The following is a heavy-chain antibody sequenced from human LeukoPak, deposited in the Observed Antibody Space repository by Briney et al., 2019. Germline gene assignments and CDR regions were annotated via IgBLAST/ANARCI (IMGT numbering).Heavy chain of an antibody. J-gene: IGHJ4*02. CDR3: AKGPYYDILTGFDY. CDR1: GFTFDDYA. D-gene: IGHD3-9*01. Sequence: SGGSLRLSCAASGFTFDDYAMHWVRQAPGKGLEWVSGISWNSGSIGYADSVKGRFTISRDNAKNSLYLQMNSLRAEDTALYYCAKGPYYDILTGFDYWGQGTLVTVSS. CDR2: ISWNSGSI. V-gene: IGHV3-9*01.